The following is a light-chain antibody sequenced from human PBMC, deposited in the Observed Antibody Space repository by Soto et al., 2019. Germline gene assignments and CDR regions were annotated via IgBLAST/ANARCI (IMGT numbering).Light chain of an antibody. Sequence: QSVLTQPPSVSGSPGQSVTISCTGTSSDVGSYNRVSWYQQPPGTAPKLMIYEVSNRPSGVPDRFSGSKSGNTASLTISGLQAEDEADYYCSLYTSSSTLYVFGTGSQLTVL. CDR2: EVS. CDR3: SLYTSSSTLYV. CDR1: SSDVGSYNR. J-gene: IGLJ1*01. V-gene: IGLV2-18*01.